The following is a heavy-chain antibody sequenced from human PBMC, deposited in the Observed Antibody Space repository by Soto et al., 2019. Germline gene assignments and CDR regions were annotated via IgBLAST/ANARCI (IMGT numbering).Heavy chain of an antibody. Sequence: SETLSLTCTVSGGSISSYYWSWIRQPPGKGLEWIGYIYYSGSTNYNPSLKSRVTISVDTSKNQFSLKLSSVTAADTAVYYCARQGSSSFLVDYWGQGTLVTVSS. CDR1: GGSISSYY. J-gene: IGHJ4*02. V-gene: IGHV4-59*08. D-gene: IGHD6-6*01. CDR3: ARQGSSSFLVDY. CDR2: IYYSGST.